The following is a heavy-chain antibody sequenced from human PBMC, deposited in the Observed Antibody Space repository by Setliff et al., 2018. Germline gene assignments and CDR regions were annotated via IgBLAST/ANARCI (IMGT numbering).Heavy chain of an antibody. CDR1: GFTFSSYT. J-gene: IGHJ4*02. V-gene: IGHV3-21*01. D-gene: IGHD4-17*01. Sequence: PGGSLRLSCAASGFTFSSYTMNWVRQAPGKGLEWVTAISSSSTYIFYADSVKGRFTISRDNAKNSLYLQMNSLRAEDTAVYYCARVVPRTVTTDYWGQGTLVTVSS. CDR2: ISSSSTYI. CDR3: ARVVPRTVTTDY.